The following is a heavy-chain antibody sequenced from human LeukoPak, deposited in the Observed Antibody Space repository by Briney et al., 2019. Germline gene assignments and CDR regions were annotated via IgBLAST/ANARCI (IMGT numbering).Heavy chain of an antibody. D-gene: IGHD3-10*01. CDR1: GFTFSSYW. V-gene: IGHV3-74*01. CDR2: INSDGSST. CDR3: ARDPKYYYGSGSYSGGWFDP. J-gene: IGHJ5*02. Sequence: PGGSLRLSCAASGFTFSSYWMHWVRQAPGKGPVWVSRINSDGSSTSYADSVKGRFTISRDNAKNTLYLQMNSLRAEDTAVYYCARDPKYYYGSGSYSGGWFDPWGQGTLVTVSS.